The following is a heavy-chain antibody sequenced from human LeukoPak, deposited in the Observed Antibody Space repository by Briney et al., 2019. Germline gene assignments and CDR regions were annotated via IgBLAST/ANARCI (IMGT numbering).Heavy chain of an antibody. Sequence: GASVKVSCKASGYTFTSYGISWVRQAPGQGLEWMGWISAYNGNTNYAQKFQGRVTMTEDTSTDTAYMELSSLRSEDTAVYYCANAVAGYFDYWGQGTLVTVSS. J-gene: IGHJ4*02. CDR1: GYTFTSYG. V-gene: IGHV1-18*01. CDR2: ISAYNGNT. CDR3: ANAVAGYFDY. D-gene: IGHD6-19*01.